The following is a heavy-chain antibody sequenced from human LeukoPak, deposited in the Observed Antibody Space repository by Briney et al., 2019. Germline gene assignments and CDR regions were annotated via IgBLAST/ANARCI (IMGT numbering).Heavy chain of an antibody. CDR3: ARDSSSWYLGDDAFDI. CDR1: GFTFSSYA. CDR2: ISYDGSNK. V-gene: IGHV3-30-3*01. Sequence: GGSLRLSCAASGFTFSSYAMHWVRQAPGKGLEWVAVISYDGSNKYYADPVKGRFTISRDNSKNTLYLQMNSLRAEDTAVYYCARDSSSWYLGDDAFDIWGQGTMVTVSS. D-gene: IGHD6-13*01. J-gene: IGHJ3*02.